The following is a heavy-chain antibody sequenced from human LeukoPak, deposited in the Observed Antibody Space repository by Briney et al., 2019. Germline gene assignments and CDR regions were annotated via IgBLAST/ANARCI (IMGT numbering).Heavy chain of an antibody. CDR3: ARDPDYGAGAKMDV. CDR2: IHNSDGT. J-gene: IGHJ6*02. V-gene: IGHV4-39*07. Sequence: SETLSLTCTVSGGSISDSNYFWGWIRQLPGKGLEWIGSIHNSDGTNYNPSLKSRVTISVDKSKNQSSLKLSSVTAADTAVYYCARDPDYGAGAKMDVWGQGTTVTVFS. D-gene: IGHD4-17*01. CDR1: GGSISDSNYF.